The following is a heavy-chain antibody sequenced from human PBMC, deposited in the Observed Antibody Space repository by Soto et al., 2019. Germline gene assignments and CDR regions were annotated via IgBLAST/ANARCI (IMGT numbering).Heavy chain of an antibody. CDR3: AKAYKPIDRYFDWLLWFDP. CDR1: GFTFSSYA. Sequence: PGGSLRLSWAASGFTFSSYAMSWVRQAPGKGLEWVSAISGSGGSTYYADSVKGRFTISRDNSKNTLYLQMNSLRAEDTAVYYCAKAYKPIDRYFDWLLWFDPWGQGTLVTVSS. D-gene: IGHD3-9*01. V-gene: IGHV3-23*01. J-gene: IGHJ5*02. CDR2: ISGSGGST.